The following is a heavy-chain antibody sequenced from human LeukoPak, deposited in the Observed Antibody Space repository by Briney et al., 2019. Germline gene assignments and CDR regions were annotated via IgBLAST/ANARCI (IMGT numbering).Heavy chain of an antibody. D-gene: IGHD2-2*01. V-gene: IGHV1-18*01. CDR1: GYTFTSYA. J-gene: IGHJ4*02. CDR3: ARDRGGPLGYCSSTSCYNDDY. Sequence: GASVKVSCKASGYTFTSYAISWVRQAPGQGLEWMGWISAYNGNTNYAQKLQGRVTMTTDTSTSTAYMELRSLRSDDTAVYYCARDRGGPLGYCSSTSCYNDDYWGQGTLVTVSS. CDR2: ISAYNGNT.